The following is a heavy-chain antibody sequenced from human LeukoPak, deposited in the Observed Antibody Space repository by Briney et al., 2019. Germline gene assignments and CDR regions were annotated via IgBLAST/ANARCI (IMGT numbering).Heavy chain of an antibody. D-gene: IGHD4-23*01. CDR3: ASSTTVVTPEAFDI. CDR1: GYTLTELS. CDR2: ISAYNGNT. Sequence: ASVKVSCKVSGYTLTELSMHWVRQAPGQGLEWMGWISAYNGNTNYAPKLQGRVTMTTDTSTSTAYMELRSLRSDDTAVYYCASSTTVVTPEAFDIWGQGTMVTVSS. V-gene: IGHV1-18*01. J-gene: IGHJ3*02.